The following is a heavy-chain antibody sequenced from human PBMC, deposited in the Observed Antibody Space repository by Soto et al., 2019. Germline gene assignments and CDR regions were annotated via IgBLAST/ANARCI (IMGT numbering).Heavy chain of an antibody. CDR2: IRSKTDGGTI. J-gene: IGHJ4*02. D-gene: IGHD3-16*01. V-gene: IGHV3-15*01. Sequence: EVQLVESGGGLVKPGESLRLSCAASGFTFSNAWMNWVRQAPGKGLEWVGQIRSKTDGGTIFYPAPVKGRFIISRDDSRNTLYLQMNSLNTEDTAVYYCTTAHPRCPDYWGQGTLVTVSS. CDR3: TTAHPRCPDY. CDR1: GFTFSNAW.